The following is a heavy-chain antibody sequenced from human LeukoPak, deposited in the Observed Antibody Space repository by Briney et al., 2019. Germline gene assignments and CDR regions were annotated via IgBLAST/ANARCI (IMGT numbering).Heavy chain of an antibody. Sequence: SEALSLTCTVSGGSISSSSYYWGWIRQPPGKGLEWIGSIYYSGSTYYNPSLKSRVTISVDTSKNQFSLKLSSVTAADTAVYYSARLDSYDSSGYWGTWFDPWGQGTLVTVSS. CDR3: ARLDSYDSSGYWGTWFDP. V-gene: IGHV4-39*01. CDR2: IYYSGST. CDR1: GGSISSSSYY. D-gene: IGHD3-22*01. J-gene: IGHJ5*02.